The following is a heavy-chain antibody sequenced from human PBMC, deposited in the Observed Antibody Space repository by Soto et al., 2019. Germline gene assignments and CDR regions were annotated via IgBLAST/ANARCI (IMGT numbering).Heavy chain of an antibody. J-gene: IGHJ6*02. CDR1: GFTFSSYW. CDR3: ARDSYTYYDFWSGYLANLDYYYYYGMDV. D-gene: IGHD3-3*01. Sequence: VGSLRLSCAASGFTFSSYWMHWVRQAPGKGLVWVSRINSDGSSTSYADSVKGRFTISRDNAKNTLYLQMNSLRAEDTAVYYCARDSYTYYDFWSGYLANLDYYYYYGMDVWGQGTTVTVSS. CDR2: INSDGSST. V-gene: IGHV3-74*01.